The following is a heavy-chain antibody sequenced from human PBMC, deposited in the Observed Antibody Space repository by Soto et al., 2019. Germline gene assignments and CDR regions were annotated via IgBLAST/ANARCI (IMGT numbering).Heavy chain of an antibody. D-gene: IGHD4-17*01. Sequence: PSETLSLTCAVYGGSFSGYYWTWIRQPPGKGLEWIGEINHSENTNYNPSLKSRVTISVDTSKNQFSLKLSSVTAADTAVYYCARSKDHDYGDYVSVDYFDFWGQGTLVTVSS. V-gene: IGHV4-34*01. CDR2: INHSENT. CDR1: GGSFSGYY. J-gene: IGHJ4*02. CDR3: ARSKDHDYGDYVSVDYFDF.